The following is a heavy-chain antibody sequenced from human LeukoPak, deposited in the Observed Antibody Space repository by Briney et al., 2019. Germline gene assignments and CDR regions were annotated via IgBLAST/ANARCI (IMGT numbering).Heavy chain of an antibody. Sequence: SVKVSCKASGGTFSSYAISWVRQAPGQGLEWMGGIIPIFGTANYAQKFQGRVTMTTDTSTSTAYMELSSLRSEDTAVYYCARPRSGGNWFDPWGQGTLVTVSS. D-gene: IGHD3-16*01. CDR3: ARPRSGGNWFDP. V-gene: IGHV1-69*05. J-gene: IGHJ5*02. CDR2: IIPIFGTA. CDR1: GGTFSSYA.